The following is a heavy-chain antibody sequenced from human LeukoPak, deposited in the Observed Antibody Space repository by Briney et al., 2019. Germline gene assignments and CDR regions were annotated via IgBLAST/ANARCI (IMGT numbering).Heavy chain of an antibody. CDR2: IYYSGST. J-gene: IGHJ5*02. CDR1: GGSISSYY. CDR3: ARRTYYYDSSGLLASFDP. D-gene: IGHD3-22*01. V-gene: IGHV4-59*08. Sequence: SETLSLTCTVSGGSISSYYWSWIRQPPGKGLEWIGYIYYSGSTNYNRSLKSRVTISVDTSKNQFSLKLSSVTAADTAVYYCARRTYYYDSSGLLASFDPWGQGTLVTVSS.